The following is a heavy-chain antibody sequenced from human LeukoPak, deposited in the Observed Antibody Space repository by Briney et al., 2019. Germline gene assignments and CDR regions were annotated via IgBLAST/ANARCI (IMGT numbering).Heavy chain of an antibody. Sequence: ASVKVSCKTSGYSFNNYDISWLRQASGQGLEWVGWIHPNSGNTDYPQKFQGRVTITRDTSKRMAYMEPSRLRSDDTAIYYCARGGRYLPFWGQGTMVIVSS. CDR2: IHPNSGNT. J-gene: IGHJ3*01. V-gene: IGHV1-8*03. CDR3: ARGGRYLPF. D-gene: IGHD3-16*02. CDR1: GYSFNNYD.